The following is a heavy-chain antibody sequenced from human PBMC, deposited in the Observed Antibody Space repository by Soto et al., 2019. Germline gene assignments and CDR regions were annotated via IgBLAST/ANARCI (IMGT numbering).Heavy chain of an antibody. CDR1: GGSISSSSYY. V-gene: IGHV4-39*01. D-gene: IGHD3-10*01. J-gene: IGHJ3*02. CDR2: IYSSGNT. Sequence: QLQLQESGPGLVKPSETLSLTCTVSGGSISSSSYYWGWIRQPPGKGLEWLGSIYSSGNTYYNPSIKSRVTMSVDTSKNQFSLKLSSVTAADTAVYYCAKDITMIRGVNIRANAFDIWGQGTMVTVSS. CDR3: AKDITMIRGVNIRANAFDI.